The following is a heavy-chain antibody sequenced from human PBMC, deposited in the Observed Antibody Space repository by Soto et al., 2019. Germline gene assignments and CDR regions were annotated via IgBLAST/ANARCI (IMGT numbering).Heavy chain of an antibody. J-gene: IGHJ6*02. CDR1: GYTFTRNG. V-gene: IGHV1-18*01. CDR2: ISPKSGNI. D-gene: IGHD3-22*01. Sequence: VASVKVSCKTSGYTFTRNGISWVRQAPGQGLEWMGWISPKSGNIKYAQKLQGRVIMTTDTSTSTAYMELRSLRSDDTAVYYCVKDRDSNSWPSRDVWGPGTTVTSP. CDR3: VKDRDSNSWPSRDV.